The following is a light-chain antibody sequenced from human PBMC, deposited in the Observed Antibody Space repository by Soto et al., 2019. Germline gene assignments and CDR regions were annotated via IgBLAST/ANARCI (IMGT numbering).Light chain of an antibody. V-gene: IGKV3-20*01. CDR2: GAS. J-gene: IGKJ1*01. CDR1: QSVSSSY. Sequence: IVLPQSPGTLSLSPGERATLSCRASQSVSSSYLAWYQQKPGQAPRLLIYGASSRATGIPDRFSGSGSGTDFTLTISRLEPEDFAVYYCQQYGSSAWTFGQGNKVDNK. CDR3: QQYGSSAWT.